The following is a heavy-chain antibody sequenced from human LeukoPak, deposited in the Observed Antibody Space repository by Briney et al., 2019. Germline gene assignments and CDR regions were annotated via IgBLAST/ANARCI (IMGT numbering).Heavy chain of an antibody. CDR1: GFTFSSYT. V-gene: IGHV3-48*01. CDR2: ISSSSNTI. Sequence: GGSLRLSCAASGFTFSSYTMKWVRQAPGKGLEWVSYISSSSNTIYYADPVKGRFTISRDNAKNSLYLQMNSLRADDTAVYYCARASGSSSGGWVYYYYMDVWGKGTTVTVSS. J-gene: IGHJ6*03. D-gene: IGHD6-6*01. CDR3: ARASGSSSGGWVYYYYMDV.